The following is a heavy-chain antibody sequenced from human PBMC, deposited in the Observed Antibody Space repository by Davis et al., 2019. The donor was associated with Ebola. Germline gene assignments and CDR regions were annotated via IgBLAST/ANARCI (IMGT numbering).Heavy chain of an antibody. CDR2: MNPNSGNT. D-gene: IGHD3-10*01. CDR1: GYTFTSHY. Sequence: ASVKVSCKTFGYTFTSHYMHWVRQAPGQGLEWMGWMNPNSGNTGYAQKFQGRVSMTRNTSISTAYMELSSLRSEDTAVYYCARAPTWSQINYYCLDYWGQGTLVTVSS. CDR3: ARAPTWSQINYYCLDY. J-gene: IGHJ4*02. V-gene: IGHV1-8*02.